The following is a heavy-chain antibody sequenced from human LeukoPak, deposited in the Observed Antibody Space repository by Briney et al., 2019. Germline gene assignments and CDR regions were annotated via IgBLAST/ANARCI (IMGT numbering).Heavy chain of an antibody. CDR1: GYIFINYG. Sequence: ASVKVSCKASGYIFINYGISWVRQAPGQGLEWMGWISAYNGNTNYAQKLQGRVTMTTDTSTSTAYMELRSLRSDDTAVYYCARDYEMAYFDYWGQGTLVTVSS. D-gene: IGHD3-16*01. CDR3: ARDYEMAYFDY. J-gene: IGHJ4*02. CDR2: ISAYNGNT. V-gene: IGHV1-18*01.